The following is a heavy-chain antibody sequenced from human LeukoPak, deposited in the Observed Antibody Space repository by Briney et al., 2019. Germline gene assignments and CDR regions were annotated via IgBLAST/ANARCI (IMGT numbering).Heavy chain of an antibody. D-gene: IGHD4-4*01. CDR1: GFTFSSYW. Sequence: PGGSLRLSCAASGFTFSSYWMHWVRQAPGKGLVWVSRINSDGSSTSYADSVEGRFTISRDNAKNTLYLQMNSLRAEDTAVYYCARPRGFSNSAVDYWGQGTLVTVSS. CDR3: ARPRGFSNSAVDY. J-gene: IGHJ4*02. V-gene: IGHV3-74*01. CDR2: INSDGSST.